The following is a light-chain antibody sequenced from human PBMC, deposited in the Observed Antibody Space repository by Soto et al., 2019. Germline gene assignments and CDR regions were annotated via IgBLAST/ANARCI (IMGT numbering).Light chain of an antibody. CDR1: QSISTY. Sequence: DIQMTQSPSSLSASVGDRVTITCRASQSISTYLNWYQQKPGKAPKLLIYAASSLQSGVPSRFSGSGSGTDFTLTISSPQPEDFATYYSQQSYSTTFTFGPGTKVDIK. J-gene: IGKJ3*01. CDR2: AAS. CDR3: QQSYSTTFT. V-gene: IGKV1-39*01.